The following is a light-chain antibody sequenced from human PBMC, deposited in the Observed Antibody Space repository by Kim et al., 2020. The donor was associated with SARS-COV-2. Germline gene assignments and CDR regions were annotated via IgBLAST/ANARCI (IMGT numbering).Light chain of an antibody. CDR1: QGVSSN. CDR2: GAS. J-gene: IGKJ4*01. V-gene: IGKV3-15*01. CDR3: QQYNNWLT. Sequence: LSVSPGERATLSCRASQGVSSNLAWYQQKPGQAPRLLIYGASTRATGIPARFSGSGSGTEFTLTISSLQSEDFAVYYCQQYNNWLTFGGGTKVDIK.